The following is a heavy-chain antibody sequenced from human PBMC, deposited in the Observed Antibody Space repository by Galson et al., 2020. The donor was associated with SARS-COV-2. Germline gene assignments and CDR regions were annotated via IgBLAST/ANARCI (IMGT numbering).Heavy chain of an antibody. V-gene: IGHV1-2*02. CDR1: GYTFTNYY. D-gene: IGHD3-22*01. J-gene: IGHJ5*02. CDR2: INPNSGDT. Sequence: ASVKVSCKASGYTFTNYYIYWVRQAPGQGLEWMGSINPNSGDTNYAQKFQGRVTMTKDTSIGTAYMELSRLRSDDTAVYYCARDWGYSRHRWFDPWGQGTLVTVSS. CDR3: ARDWGYSRHRWFDP.